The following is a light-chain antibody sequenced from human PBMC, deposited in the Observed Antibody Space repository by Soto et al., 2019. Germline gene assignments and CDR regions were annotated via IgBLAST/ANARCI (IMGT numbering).Light chain of an antibody. V-gene: IGLV2-14*01. Sequence: QSALTQPASVSGSPGQSITISCTGTSSDVGGYNYVSWYQQHPGKAPKPMIYEVSNRPSGVSNRFSGSKSGNTASLTISGLQAEDEADYYCSSYTTNSTYVFGTGTKVTVL. CDR2: EVS. CDR3: SSYTTNSTYV. CDR1: SSDVGGYNY. J-gene: IGLJ1*01.